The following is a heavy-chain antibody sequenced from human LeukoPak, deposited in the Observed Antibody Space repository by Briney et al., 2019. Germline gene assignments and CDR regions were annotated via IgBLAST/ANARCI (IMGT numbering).Heavy chain of an antibody. V-gene: IGHV3-49*04. D-gene: IGHD7-27*01. CDR2: IRSKAYGGTT. J-gene: IGHJ4*02. CDR3: TRAAGDSSPFDY. CDR1: GFTFGDYA. Sequence: GGSLRLSCPASGFTFGDYAMSWVRQAPGKGLEWVGFIRSKAYGGTTEYAASVKGRFTISRDDSKSIAYLQMNSLKTEDTAVYYCTRAAGDSSPFDYWGQGTLVTVSS.